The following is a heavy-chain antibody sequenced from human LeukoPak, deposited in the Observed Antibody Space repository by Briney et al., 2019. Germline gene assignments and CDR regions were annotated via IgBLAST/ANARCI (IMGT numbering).Heavy chain of an antibody. D-gene: IGHD1-26*01. J-gene: IGHJ3*01. CDR1: RFTFSGYA. V-gene: IGHV3-15*01. Sequence: PGGSLRLSCAASRFTFSGYAMSWVRQAPGKGPEWVGRIKSRVDGGATEYAERVKGRFSISRDDSKSTLYLQMNSLRIEDTAVYYCATDQQWGLWGHGTLVTVSS. CDR2: IKSRVDGGAT. CDR3: ATDQQWGL.